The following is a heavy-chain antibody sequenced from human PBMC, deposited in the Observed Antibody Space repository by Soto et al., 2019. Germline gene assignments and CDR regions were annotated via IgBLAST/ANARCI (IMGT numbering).Heavy chain of an antibody. CDR2: IYHSGST. Sequence: SETLSLTCAVSGYSITNGYYWGWIRQPPGMGLEWIGSIYHSGSTSYNPSLRSRVTISVDTSKKQFSLKLSSVTAADTAVYYCARGTYYYDSSTYGPTNWFDPWGQGTLVTVSS. CDR3: ARGTYYYDSSTYGPTNWFDP. CDR1: GYSITNGYY. V-gene: IGHV4-38-2*01. D-gene: IGHD3-22*01. J-gene: IGHJ5*02.